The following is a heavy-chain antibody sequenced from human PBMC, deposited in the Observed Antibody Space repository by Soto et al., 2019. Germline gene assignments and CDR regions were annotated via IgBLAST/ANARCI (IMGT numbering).Heavy chain of an antibody. CDR1: GFTFSSYG. V-gene: IGHV3-33*01. CDR3: ARVGSDYGGNPFDY. Sequence: QVQLVESGGGVVQPGRSLRLSCAASGFTFSSYGMHWVRQAPGKGLEWVAVIWYDGSNKYYADSVKGRFTISRDNSKNRLYLQMNSLRAEDTAVYYCARVGSDYGGNPFDYWGQGTLVTVSS. J-gene: IGHJ4*02. CDR2: IWYDGSNK. D-gene: IGHD4-17*01.